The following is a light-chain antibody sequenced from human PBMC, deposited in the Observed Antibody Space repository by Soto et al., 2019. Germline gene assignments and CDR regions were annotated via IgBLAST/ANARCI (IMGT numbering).Light chain of an antibody. J-gene: IGKJ4*01. CDR2: VAS. Sequence: DIQMTQSPSSLSASVGDRVTITCRASQAIGNSLVWYQQKPGKVPKLLINVASTLQSGVPSRFSGSGSGTDFTLTISSLQPEDVATYYCQKYISAPLTFGGGTKVEI. V-gene: IGKV1-27*01. CDR1: QAIGNS. CDR3: QKYISAPLT.